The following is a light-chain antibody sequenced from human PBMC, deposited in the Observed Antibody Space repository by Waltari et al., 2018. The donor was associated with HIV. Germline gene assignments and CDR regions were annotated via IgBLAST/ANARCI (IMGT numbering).Light chain of an antibody. CDR3: AVWDDSLGGAV. V-gene: IGLV1-47*01. CDR1: GSHIGTYS. CDR2: MND. J-gene: IGLJ2*01. Sequence: QSVVTQPPSASGTPGQRVTISCSGSGSHIGTYSVNWYQHFPGTAPKLLIYMNDQRPSGVPGRFSGSQSGTSASLAISGLQYDDEADYYCAVWDDSLGGAVFGGGTKLTVL.